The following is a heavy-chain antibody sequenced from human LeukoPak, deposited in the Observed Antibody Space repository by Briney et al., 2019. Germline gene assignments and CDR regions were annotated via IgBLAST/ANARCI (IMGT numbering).Heavy chain of an antibody. CDR1: GYTFTSYY. CDR3: ARDTAMATPRGDY. Sequence: ASVKVSCKASGYTFTSYYMHWVRQAPGQGLEWMGWISAYNGNTNYAQKLQGRVTMTTDTSTSTAYMELRSLRSDDTAVYYCARDTAMATPRGDYWGQGTLVTVSS. D-gene: IGHD5-18*01. V-gene: IGHV1-18*04. CDR2: ISAYNGNT. J-gene: IGHJ4*02.